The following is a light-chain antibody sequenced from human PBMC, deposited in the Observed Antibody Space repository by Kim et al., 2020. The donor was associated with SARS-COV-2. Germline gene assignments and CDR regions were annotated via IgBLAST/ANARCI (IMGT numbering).Light chain of an antibody. CDR2: RDS. CDR1: NIGSKN. CDR3: QVWDSSTVV. J-gene: IGLJ2*01. Sequence: SYELNQPLSVSVAMGQTARITCGGNNIGSKNVHWYQQKPGQAPVLVIYRDSNRPSGIPERFSGSNSGNTATLTSSRAQAGDEADYYCQVWDSSTVVFGGGNQLTVL. V-gene: IGLV3-9*01.